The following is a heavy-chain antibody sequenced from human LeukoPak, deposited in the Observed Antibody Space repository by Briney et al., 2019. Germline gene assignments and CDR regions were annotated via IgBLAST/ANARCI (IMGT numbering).Heavy chain of an antibody. CDR2: INPSGGST. J-gene: IGHJ4*02. CDR3: ARARLITMVRASLDY. CDR1: GYTFTSYY. D-gene: IGHD3-10*01. Sequence: ASVKVSCKASGYTFTSYYMHWVRQAPGQGLEWMGNINPSGGSTSYAQKFQGRVTMTRDTSTSTVYMELSSLRSEDTAVYYCARARLITMVRASLDYWGQGTLVTVSS. V-gene: IGHV1-46*01.